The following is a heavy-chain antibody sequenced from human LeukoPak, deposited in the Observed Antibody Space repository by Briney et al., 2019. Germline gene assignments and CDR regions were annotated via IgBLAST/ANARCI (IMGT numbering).Heavy chain of an antibody. Sequence: GGSLRLSCGASGFTFSNYGMLWVRQAPGKGLEWVAFIRYDGNNKLYADSMKGRFTISRDNAKNTPYLQMNSLTAEDTAVYYCARVVVPNLNWFDPWGQGTLVTVSS. CDR2: IRYDGNNK. CDR1: GFTFSNYG. V-gene: IGHV3-30*02. J-gene: IGHJ5*02. D-gene: IGHD2-15*01. CDR3: ARVVVPNLNWFDP.